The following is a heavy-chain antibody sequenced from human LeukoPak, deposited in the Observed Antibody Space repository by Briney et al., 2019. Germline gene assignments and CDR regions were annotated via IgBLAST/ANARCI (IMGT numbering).Heavy chain of an antibody. D-gene: IGHD2-2*01. V-gene: IGHV3-21*01. CDR3: ASASYCSSTSCYLDFDY. Sequence: GGSLRLSCAASGFTFSSYNMDWLRQAPGKGLEWVSSISGSGIYTYYADSVKGRFTISRDNAKKSLYLQMNSLRAEDTAVYYCASASYCSSTSCYLDFDYGGQGTLVTVSS. CDR2: ISGSGIYT. CDR1: GFTFSSYN. J-gene: IGHJ4*02.